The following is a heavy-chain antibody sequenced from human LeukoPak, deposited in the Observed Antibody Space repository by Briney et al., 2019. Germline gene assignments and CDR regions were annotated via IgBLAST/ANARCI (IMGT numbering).Heavy chain of an antibody. CDR2: INPNSGGT. J-gene: IGHJ4*02. D-gene: IGHD2-21*02. CDR3: ARGIYCGGYCIGN. CDR1: GYTFTGYY. V-gene: IGHV1-2*02. Sequence: GASVKVSCKASGYTFTGYYIHWVRQAPGHGLEWMGWINPNSGGTNYAQKFQGRVTMTRATSISTASMELSRLRAYDTAVYYCARGIYCGGYCIGNWGQGNLVIVSS.